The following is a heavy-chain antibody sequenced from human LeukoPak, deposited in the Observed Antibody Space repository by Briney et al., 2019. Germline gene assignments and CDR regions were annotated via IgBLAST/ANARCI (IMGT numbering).Heavy chain of an antibody. CDR1: GGSISSYY. Sequence: SETLSLTCSVSGGSISSYYWSWIRQPPGKGLEWIGYIYYCGSTNYNPSLKSRVTISVDTSKNQFSLKLSSVTAADTAVYYCARAPAPDAFDIWGQGTMVTVSS. V-gene: IGHV4-59*01. J-gene: IGHJ3*02. CDR3: ARAPAPDAFDI. CDR2: IYYCGST.